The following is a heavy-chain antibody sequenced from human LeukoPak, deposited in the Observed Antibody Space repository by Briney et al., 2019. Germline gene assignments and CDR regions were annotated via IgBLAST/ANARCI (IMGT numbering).Heavy chain of an antibody. D-gene: IGHD2-8*02. V-gene: IGHV3-7*01. CDR3: ARETHLEYCTGGVCYTDWYFDL. J-gene: IGHJ2*01. CDR1: GFTFSSYW. Sequence: GGSLRLSCAASGFTFSSYWMSWVRQAPGKGLEWVANIKQDGSEKYYVDSVKGRFTISRDNAKNSLYLQMNSLRAEDTAVYYCARETHLEYCTGGVCYTDWYFDLWGRGTLVTVSS. CDR2: IKQDGSEK.